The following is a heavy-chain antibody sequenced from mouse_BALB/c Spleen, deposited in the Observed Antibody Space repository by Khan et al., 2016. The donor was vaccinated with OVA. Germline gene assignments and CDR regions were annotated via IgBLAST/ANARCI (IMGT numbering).Heavy chain of an antibody. CDR1: GYTFTNQG. CDR2: INTYTGEP. V-gene: IGHV9-1*02. Sequence: QIQLVQSGPELKKPGETVKISCKASGYTFTNQGMNWVKQAPGKGLKWMGWINTYTGEPTYADDFKGRFAFSLETSASTAYLQINNLKNEDMSKYFCARGYWYFDVWGAGATVTVSS. CDR3: ARGYWYFDV. J-gene: IGHJ1*01.